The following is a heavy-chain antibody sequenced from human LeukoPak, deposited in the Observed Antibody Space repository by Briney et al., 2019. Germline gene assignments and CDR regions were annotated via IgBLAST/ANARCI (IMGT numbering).Heavy chain of an antibody. D-gene: IGHD3-3*01. CDR2: ISAYNGNT. Sequence: AASVKVSCKASGYTFTSYGISWVRQAPGQGLEWMGWISAYNGNTNYAEKLQDRVTITTDTSTRTAYMEMRSLRSDHTAVYYCARSYYDFWSGYYPYYYYMDVWGKGTTVTVSS. CDR3: ARSYYDFWSGYYPYYYYMDV. V-gene: IGHV1-18*01. CDR1: GYTFTSYG. J-gene: IGHJ6*03.